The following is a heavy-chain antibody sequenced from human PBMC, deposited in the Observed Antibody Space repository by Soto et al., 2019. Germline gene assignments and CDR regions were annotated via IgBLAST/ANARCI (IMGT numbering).Heavy chain of an antibody. CDR2: ISYDGSNK. Sequence: GGSLRLSCAASGFTFSSYGMHWVRQAPGKGLEWVAVISYDGSNKYYADSVKGRFTISRDNSKNTLYLQMNSLRAEDTAVYYFAKERTIVGGTVAVSPFDYGGQGTLVTVPS. J-gene: IGHJ4*02. D-gene: IGHD6-19*01. V-gene: IGHV3-30*18. CDR1: GFTFSSYG. CDR3: AKERTIVGGTVAVSPFDY.